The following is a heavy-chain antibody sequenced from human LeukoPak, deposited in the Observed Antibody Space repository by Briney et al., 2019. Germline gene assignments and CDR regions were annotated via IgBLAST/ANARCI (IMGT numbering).Heavy chain of an antibody. V-gene: IGHV4-39*01. Sequence: SETLSLTCAVSGGSISSGGYSWSWIRQPPGKGLEWIGSIYSSVSTYYNPSLKSRVTISVDTSKNQFSLRLSSVTAADTALYYCAYSGSYGHLGYWGQGIPVTVSS. CDR2: IYSSVST. CDR1: GGSISSGGYS. D-gene: IGHD1-26*01. CDR3: AYSGSYGHLGY. J-gene: IGHJ4*02.